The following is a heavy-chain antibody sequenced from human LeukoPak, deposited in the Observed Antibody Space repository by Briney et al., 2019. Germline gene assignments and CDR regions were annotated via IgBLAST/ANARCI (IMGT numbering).Heavy chain of an antibody. CDR1: GCTFTSYG. Sequence: ASVKVSCKASGCTFTSYGISWVRQAPGRGLEWMGWISAYNGNTNYAQKLQGRVTMTTDTSTSTAYMELRSLRSDDTAVYYCATDRNTAMAAFDYWGQGTLVTVSS. D-gene: IGHD5-18*01. J-gene: IGHJ4*02. CDR2: ISAYNGNT. V-gene: IGHV1-18*04. CDR3: ATDRNTAMAAFDY.